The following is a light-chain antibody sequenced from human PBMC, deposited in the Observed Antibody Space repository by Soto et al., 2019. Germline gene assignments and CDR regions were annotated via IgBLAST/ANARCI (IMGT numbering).Light chain of an antibody. Sequence: EIVLTQSSATLSLSPGERATLSCRASQSVTSNALAWYQQKPGQAPRLLIYGVSSRATGFPDRFSGSGSGTDLTLTISSLEPEDFAVYYCQQRSKWPLTFGGGTKVEIK. CDR3: QQRSKWPLT. V-gene: IGKV3-11*01. CDR1: QSVTSN. CDR2: GVS. J-gene: IGKJ4*01.